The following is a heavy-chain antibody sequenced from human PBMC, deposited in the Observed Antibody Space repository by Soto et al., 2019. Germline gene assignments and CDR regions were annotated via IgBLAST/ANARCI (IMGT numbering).Heavy chain of an antibody. CDR3: VPQNWDY. CDR1: GGSISSSSYY. V-gene: IGHV4-39*01. Sequence: TSETLSLTCTVSGGSISSSSYYWGWIRQPPGKGLEWIGSIYYSGSTYYNPSLKSRVTISVDTSKNQFSLKLTSVIAADTAVYYCVPQNWDYWGQGTLVTVSS. J-gene: IGHJ4*02. CDR2: IYYSGST.